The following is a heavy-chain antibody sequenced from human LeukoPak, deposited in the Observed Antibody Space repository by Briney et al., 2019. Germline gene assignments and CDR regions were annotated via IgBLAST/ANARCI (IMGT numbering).Heavy chain of an antibody. V-gene: IGHV4-59*01. CDR1: GGSISSYY. Sequence: SETLSLTCTVSGGSISSYYWSWIRQPPGKGLEWIGYIYYSGGTNYSPSLKSRVTMSVDTSKNHFSLRLSSVTAADTALYYCARGEDGLSHSYYFDYWGQGTPVTVSS. J-gene: IGHJ4*02. D-gene: IGHD2-15*01. CDR2: IYYSGGT. CDR3: ARGEDGLSHSYYFDY.